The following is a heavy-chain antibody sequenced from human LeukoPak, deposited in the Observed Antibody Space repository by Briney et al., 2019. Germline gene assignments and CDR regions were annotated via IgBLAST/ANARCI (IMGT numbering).Heavy chain of an antibody. CDR1: GGSISSGGYY. CDR3: ARDKIVTGTTNYYYGMDV. J-gene: IGHJ6*02. V-gene: IGHV4-31*03. D-gene: IGHD1-7*01. Sequence: PSETLSLTRTVSGGSISSGGYYWSWIRQHPGQGLEWIGYIYYSGSTYYNPSLKSRVTISVDTSKNQFSLKLSSVTAADTAVYYCARDKIVTGTTNYYYGMDVWGQGTTVTVSS. CDR2: IYYSGST.